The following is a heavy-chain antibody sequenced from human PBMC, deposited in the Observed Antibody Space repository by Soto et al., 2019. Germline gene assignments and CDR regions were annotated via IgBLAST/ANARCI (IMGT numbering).Heavy chain of an antibody. CDR2: IYYSGST. D-gene: IGHD2-2*01. Sequence: LRETLSLTCTVSGGSVSSGSYYWSWIRQPPGKGLEWIGYIYYSGSTNYNPSLKSRVTISVDTSKNQFSLKLSSVTAADAAVYYCARSPNIVVVPAASWFDPWGQGTLVTVSS. CDR1: GGSVSSGSYY. V-gene: IGHV4-61*01. CDR3: ARSPNIVVVPAASWFDP. J-gene: IGHJ5*02.